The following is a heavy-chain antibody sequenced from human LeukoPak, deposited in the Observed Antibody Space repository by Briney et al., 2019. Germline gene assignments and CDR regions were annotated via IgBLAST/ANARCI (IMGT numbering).Heavy chain of an antibody. Sequence: GGSLRLSCAASGFTFSSYWMSWVRQAPGKGLEWVANIKQDGSEKYYVDSVKGRFTISRDNAKNSLYLQMNSLRAEDTAVYYCARSPYYYDSSGSYGYWGQGTLVTVSS. J-gene: IGHJ4*02. CDR1: GFTFSSYW. CDR3: ARSPYYYDSSGSYGY. V-gene: IGHV3-7*01. CDR2: IKQDGSEK. D-gene: IGHD3-22*01.